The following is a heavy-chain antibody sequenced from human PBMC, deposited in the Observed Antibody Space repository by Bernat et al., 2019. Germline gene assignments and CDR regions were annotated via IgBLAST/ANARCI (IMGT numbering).Heavy chain of an antibody. Sequence: EVQLVESGGGLVKPGGSLRLSCAASGFTFSSYSMNWVRQAPGKGLEWVSSISSSSSYLYYADSVKGRFTISRDNAKNSLYLQMNSLRAEDTAVYYCASGRRRAYGMDVWGQGTTVTVSS. V-gene: IGHV3-21*01. D-gene: IGHD5-24*01. J-gene: IGHJ6*02. CDR2: ISSSSSYL. CDR3: ASGRRRAYGMDV. CDR1: GFTFSSYS.